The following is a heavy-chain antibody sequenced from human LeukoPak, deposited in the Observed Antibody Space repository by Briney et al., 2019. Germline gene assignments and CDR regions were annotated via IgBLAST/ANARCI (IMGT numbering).Heavy chain of an antibody. CDR2: FYYSGST. V-gene: IGHV4-59*12. CDR3: AKSNGYGLVDI. D-gene: IGHD3-10*01. J-gene: IGHJ3*02. Sequence: PSETLSLTCTVSGGSTSGYSWSWIRQPPGKGLEWIGYFYYSGSTTYNPSLKSRVTISLDTSRNQFSLKLNSVTAADTAVYYCAKSNGYGLVDIWGQGTMVTVSS. CDR1: GGSTSGYS.